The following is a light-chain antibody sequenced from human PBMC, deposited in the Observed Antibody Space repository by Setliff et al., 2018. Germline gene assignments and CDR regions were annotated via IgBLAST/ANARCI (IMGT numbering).Light chain of an antibody. CDR3: QQLISFPLT. CDR1: QDISNF. Sequence: DIQLTQSPSFLSASVVDRVIINCRASQDISNFFAWYQQKPGKAPKILICGASHLQSGVPSRFSGDRSGAEYTLTINFLQPEDFATYYCQQLISFPLTFGGGTKVDIK. J-gene: IGKJ4*01. CDR2: GAS. V-gene: IGKV1-9*01.